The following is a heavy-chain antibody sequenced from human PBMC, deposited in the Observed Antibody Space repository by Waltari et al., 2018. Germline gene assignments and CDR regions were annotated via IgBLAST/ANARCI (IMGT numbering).Heavy chain of an antibody. V-gene: IGHV3-53*01. J-gene: IGHJ3*02. CDR1: GFTVSSNY. D-gene: IGHD3-22*01. Sequence: EVQLVESGGGLIQPGGSLRLSCAASGFTVSSNYMSWVRQAPGKGVEWVSVIYSGGSTYYAYSVKGGFTISRDNSKNTLYLQMNSLRAEDTAVYYCAREYYDSSGYGDAFDIWGQGTMVTVSS. CDR3: AREYYDSSGYGDAFDI. CDR2: IYSGGST.